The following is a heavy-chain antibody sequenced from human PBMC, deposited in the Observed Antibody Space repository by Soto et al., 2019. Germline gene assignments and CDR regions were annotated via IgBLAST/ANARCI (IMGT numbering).Heavy chain of an antibody. V-gene: IGHV1-18*01. Sequence: QVQLVRSGADVKKPGASVKVSCKASGYAFMTYGVSWVRQAPGQGLEWVGWIGAYNGKTYYGQKFQGRVSMTTDTSTNTAYMQLRSLRADDTAVYYCARLRGWDWTGSYYLDYWGQGTLVTVSS. CDR3: ARLRGWDWTGSYYLDY. D-gene: IGHD2-8*02. J-gene: IGHJ4*02. CDR2: IGAYNGKT. CDR1: GYAFMTYG.